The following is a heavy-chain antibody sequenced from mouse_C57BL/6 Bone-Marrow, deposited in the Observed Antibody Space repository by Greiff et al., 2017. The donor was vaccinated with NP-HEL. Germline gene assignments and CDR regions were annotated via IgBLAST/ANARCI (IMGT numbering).Heavy chain of an antibody. CDR3: AILYDYDVGGLFAY. Sequence: VQLQQSGPELVKPGASVKISCKASGYAFSSSWMNWVKQRPGKGLEWIGRIYPGDGDTNYNGKFKGKATLTADKSSSTAYMQLSSLTSEDSAVYFCAILYDYDVGGLFAYWGQGTLVTVSA. V-gene: IGHV1-82*01. CDR2: IYPGDGDT. CDR1: GYAFSSSW. D-gene: IGHD2-4*01. J-gene: IGHJ3*01.